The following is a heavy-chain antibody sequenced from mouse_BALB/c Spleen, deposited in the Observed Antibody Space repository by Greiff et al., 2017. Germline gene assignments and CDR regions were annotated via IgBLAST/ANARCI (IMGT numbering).Heavy chain of an antibody. J-gene: IGHJ4*01. Sequence: EVKVEESGGGLVQPGGSRKLSCAASGFTFSSFGMHWVRQAPEKGLEWVAYISSGSSTIYYADTVKGRFTISRDNPKNTLFLQMTSLRSEDTAMYYCARAYGNYDAMDYWGQGTSVTVSS. CDR2: ISSGSSTI. CDR1: GFTFSSFG. V-gene: IGHV5-17*02. D-gene: IGHD2-10*02. CDR3: ARAYGNYDAMDY.